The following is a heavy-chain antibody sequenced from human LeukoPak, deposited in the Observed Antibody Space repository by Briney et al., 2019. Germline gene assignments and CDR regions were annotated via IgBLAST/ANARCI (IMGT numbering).Heavy chain of an antibody. J-gene: IGHJ4*02. Sequence: ASVKVSCKASGYTFSGYYMHWVRQAPGQGLEWMGRINRNSGGTNYAEKFQGRVTMTRDTSISTAYMELNRLRSDDTAVYYCARVSSGSHFDYSCQGTLVTVSS. D-gene: IGHD1-14*01. CDR3: ARVSSGSHFDY. V-gene: IGHV1-2*06. CDR2: INRNSGGT. CDR1: GYTFSGYY.